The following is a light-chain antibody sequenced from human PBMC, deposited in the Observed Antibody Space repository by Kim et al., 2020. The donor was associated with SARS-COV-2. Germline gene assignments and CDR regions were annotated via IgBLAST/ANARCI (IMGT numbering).Light chain of an antibody. CDR3: TSYTSSSTLHVV. J-gene: IGLJ2*01. V-gene: IGLV2-14*04. CDR2: DVT. Sequence: ITVSCTGTSRDVGDDNVVSRYHQHPGGAPKLMIYDVTNRPSGVSNRFSGSKSGNTASLTISGLQAEDEADYFCTSYTSSSTLHVVFGGGTQLTVL. CDR1: SRDVGDDNV.